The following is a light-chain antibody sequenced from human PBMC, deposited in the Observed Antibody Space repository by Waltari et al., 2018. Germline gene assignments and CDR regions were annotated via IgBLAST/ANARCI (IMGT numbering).Light chain of an antibody. V-gene: IGKV3-20*01. CDR1: QYSRNS. CDR2: GAS. CDR3: QQYGSTLSWT. J-gene: IGKJ1*01. Sequence: VLTQSPGTLSLSPGESATLPCRASQYSRNSLAWYQQKPGQPPRLLIVGASTRSIGIPDRFSGSGSGTDFTLTINRVEPEDFAVYYCQQYGSTLSWTFGQGTKLEIK.